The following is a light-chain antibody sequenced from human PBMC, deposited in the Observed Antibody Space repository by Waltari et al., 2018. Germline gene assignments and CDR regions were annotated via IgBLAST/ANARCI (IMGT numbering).Light chain of an antibody. V-gene: IGKV3-20*01. J-gene: IGKJ4*01. CDR3: QQYDISPLT. CDR1: QTIRTTY. Sequence: EIVLTQSPGTLSLSPGEGATLSCRTSQTIRTTYLACYQQNPGQAPTLLNYGTSTRPPGIPNLFTCIESXXXXXXXXXXLEPEDFATYYCQQYDISPLTFGGGTKVEIK. CDR2: GTS.